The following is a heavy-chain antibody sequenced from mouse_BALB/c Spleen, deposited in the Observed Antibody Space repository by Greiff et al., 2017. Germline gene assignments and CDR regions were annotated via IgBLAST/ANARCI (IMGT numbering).Heavy chain of an antibody. CDR2: ISSGGGST. V-gene: IGHV5-12-1*01. J-gene: IGHJ2*01. CDR3: ARQSYGYDAGDYFDY. D-gene: IGHD2-2*01. CDR1: GFAFSSYD. Sequence: EVHLVESGGGLVKPGGSLKLSCAASGFAFSSYDMSWVRQTPEKRLEWVAYISSGGGSTYYPDTVKGRFTISRDNAKNTLYLQMSSLKSEDTAMYYCARQSYGYDAGDYFDYWGQGTTLTVSS.